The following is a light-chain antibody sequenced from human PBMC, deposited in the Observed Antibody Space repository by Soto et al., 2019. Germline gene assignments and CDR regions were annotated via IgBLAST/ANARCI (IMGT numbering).Light chain of an antibody. CDR3: SSYAGNYNLV. Sequence: QSVLTQPPSASGSPGQSVTISCTGTSSDVGGYNYVSWYQQHPGKAPKLMIYEVSERLSGVPDRFSGSKSSNTASLTVSGLQAEDEADYFCSSYAGNYNLVFGGGTKVAVL. V-gene: IGLV2-8*01. CDR2: EVS. J-gene: IGLJ2*01. CDR1: SSDVGGYNY.